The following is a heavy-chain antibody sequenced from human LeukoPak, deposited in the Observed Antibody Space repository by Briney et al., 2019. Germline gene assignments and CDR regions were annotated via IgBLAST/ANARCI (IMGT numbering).Heavy chain of an antibody. CDR1: GGNFSSYA. J-gene: IGHJ4*02. CDR3: ARGLFSGYGFDY. V-gene: IGHV1-69*13. Sequence: ASVKVSCKTSGGNFSSYAISWVRQAPGQGLEWMGGIIPIFGTANYAQKFQGRVTITADESTSTAYMELSSLRSEDTAVYYCARGLFSGYGFDYWGQGTLVTVSS. D-gene: IGHD5-12*01. CDR2: IIPIFGTA.